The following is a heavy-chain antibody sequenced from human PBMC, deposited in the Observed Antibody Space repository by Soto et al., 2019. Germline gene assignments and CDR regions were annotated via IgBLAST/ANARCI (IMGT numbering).Heavy chain of an antibody. Sequence: TSETLSLTCAVSGGSISSSNWWSWVRQPPGKGLEWIGEIYHSGSTNYNPSLKSRFSISRDNSKNSLFLQMTNVTFEDTATYFCVKVDWYSVDCWGQGALVTVSS. D-gene: IGHD2-21*02. V-gene: IGHV4-4*02. CDR1: GGSISSSNW. CDR2: IYHSGST. CDR3: VKVDWYSVDC. J-gene: IGHJ4*02.